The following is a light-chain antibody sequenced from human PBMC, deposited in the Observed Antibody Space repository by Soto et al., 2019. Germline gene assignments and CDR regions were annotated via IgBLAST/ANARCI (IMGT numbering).Light chain of an antibody. Sequence: EIVLTQSPGTLSLSPGERATLSCRASQSVSSSYLAWYQQNPGQAPRLLIYGASSRATGIPDRFSGSGSGTDFTLTISRLEPEDFAVYYCQQYGSSPVFTFGSGTKVDIK. CDR2: GAS. CDR1: QSVSSSY. J-gene: IGKJ3*01. CDR3: QQYGSSPVFT. V-gene: IGKV3-20*01.